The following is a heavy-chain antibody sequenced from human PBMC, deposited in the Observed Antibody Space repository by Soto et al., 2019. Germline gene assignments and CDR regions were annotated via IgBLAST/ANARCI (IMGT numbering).Heavy chain of an antibody. CDR1: GGSVSSGSYY. CDR2: IYYSVST. D-gene: IGHD2-2*02. CDR3: ASVTRTCISTSCYRYYYGMDV. J-gene: IGHJ6*02. V-gene: IGHV4-61*01. Sequence: QVQLQESGPGLVKPSETLSLTCTVSGGSVSSGSYYWSWIRQPPGKGLEWIGYIYYSVSTNYNPYIKSRVTRSVETSKNQFSRKLSSVTAADTAVYYCASVTRTCISTSCYRYYYGMDVWGQGTTVTVSS.